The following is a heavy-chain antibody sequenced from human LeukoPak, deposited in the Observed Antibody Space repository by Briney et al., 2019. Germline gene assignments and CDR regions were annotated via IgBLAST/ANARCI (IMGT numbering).Heavy chain of an antibody. V-gene: IGHV4-39*01. Sequence: SETLSLTCTVSGGSISSSSYYWGWIRQPPGKGLEWFGSIYYSGSTCYNPSLKSRVTISVDTSKNQLSLQLSSVTAADTAVYYCARNSSGWSFDYWGQGALVTVSS. CDR3: ARNSSGWSFDY. CDR2: IYYSGST. CDR1: GGSISSSSYY. J-gene: IGHJ4*02. D-gene: IGHD6-19*01.